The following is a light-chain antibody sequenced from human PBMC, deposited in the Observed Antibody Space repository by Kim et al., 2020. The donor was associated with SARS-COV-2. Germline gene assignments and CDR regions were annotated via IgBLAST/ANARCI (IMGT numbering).Light chain of an antibody. CDR2: GAS. CDR1: QGINNH. J-gene: IGKJ3*01. Sequence: ASVGDRVTVTCRASQGINNHLALYQQKPGKVPKLLIYGASTLQSDVPSRFSGSGYGTYFILTISSLQPEDVATYHCQKYDRAPFTFGPGTKVDIK. CDR3: QKYDRAPFT. V-gene: IGKV1-27*01.